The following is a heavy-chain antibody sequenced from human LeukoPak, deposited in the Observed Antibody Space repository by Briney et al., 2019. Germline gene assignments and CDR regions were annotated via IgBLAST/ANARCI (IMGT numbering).Heavy chain of an antibody. CDR2: ISGSGGST. J-gene: IGHJ4*02. CDR3: AKETLTRGWYNAFPGFDY. D-gene: IGHD1-14*01. V-gene: IGHV3-23*01. Sequence: PGGSLRLSCAASGFTFSNYGMSWVRQAPGKGLEWVSAISGSGGSTYYADSVKGRFTISRDNSKNTLYLQMNSLRAEDTAVYYCAKETLTRGWYNAFPGFDYWGQGTLVTVSS. CDR1: GFTFSNYG.